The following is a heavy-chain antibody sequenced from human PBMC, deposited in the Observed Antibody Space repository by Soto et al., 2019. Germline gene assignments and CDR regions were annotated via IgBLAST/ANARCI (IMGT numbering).Heavy chain of an antibody. J-gene: IGHJ5*02. CDR2: ISYSGST. Sequence: AWETLSLTCTVSGGSISGHYWSWIRQPPGKGLQYIGYISYSGSTNYDPSLKSRVTISVDTSNNQFSLRLSSVTAADTAVYYCARDVGLQHDTGYYDFWSGKNNWFDPWGQGILVTVSS. V-gene: IGHV4-59*11. D-gene: IGHD3-3*01. CDR3: ARDVGLQHDTGYYDFWSGKNNWFDP. CDR1: GGSISGHY.